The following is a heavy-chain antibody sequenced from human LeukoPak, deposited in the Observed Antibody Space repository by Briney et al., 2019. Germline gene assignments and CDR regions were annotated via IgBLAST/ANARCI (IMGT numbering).Heavy chain of an antibody. CDR1: GFTFSSYT. Sequence: GSLRLSCAASGFTFSSYTMNWIRQPPGKGLEWIGEINHSGSTNYNPSLKSRVTISVDTSKNQFSLKLSSVTAADTAVYYCARGSRDGYKNWGQGTLVTVSS. D-gene: IGHD5-24*01. V-gene: IGHV4-34*01. CDR3: ARGSRDGYKN. CDR2: INHSGST. J-gene: IGHJ4*02.